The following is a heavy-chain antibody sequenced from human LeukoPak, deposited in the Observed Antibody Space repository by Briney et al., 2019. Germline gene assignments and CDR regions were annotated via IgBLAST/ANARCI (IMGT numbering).Heavy chain of an antibody. Sequence: PGGSLRLLCAASGFPFNRLGVHWVRQAPGEGLEGVAVISYGGSNKYYADSVKGRFTTSRDNSTPTLYLPMNSLRAEDTAVYYCAKDPYSNASRMDVWGQGTTVTVSS. CDR3: AKDPYSNASRMDV. V-gene: IGHV3-30*18. CDR1: GFPFNRLG. CDR2: ISYGGSNK. J-gene: IGHJ6*02. D-gene: IGHD4-11*01.